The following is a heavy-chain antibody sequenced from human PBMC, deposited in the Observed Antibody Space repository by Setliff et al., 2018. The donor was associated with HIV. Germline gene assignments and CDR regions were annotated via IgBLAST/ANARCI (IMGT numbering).Heavy chain of an antibody. J-gene: IGHJ4*02. CDR1: GGSISSTSYY. Sequence: SETLSLTCNVSGGSISSTSYYWSWIRQPPGKGPEWIGEVYHSGSSNYNPSLKSRVTISVDTSKKQFSLKLSSVTAADTAVYHCARVADSSGYYHLDYWGQGTLVTVSS. D-gene: IGHD3-22*01. V-gene: IGHV4-39*07. CDR3: ARVADSSGYYHLDY. CDR2: VYHSGSS.